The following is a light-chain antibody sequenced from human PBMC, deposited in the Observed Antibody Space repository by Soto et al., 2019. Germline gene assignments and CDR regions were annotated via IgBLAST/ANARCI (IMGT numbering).Light chain of an antibody. CDR2: GAS. J-gene: IGKJ1*01. CDR1: QSVNSN. V-gene: IGKV3-15*01. CDR3: QHYNTWPWT. Sequence: ETVMTQSPATLSVSPGERATLSCRASQSVNSNLAWYQQKLGQAPRVLIYGASTRATGIPARFSGSGSGTEFIHTISSLQSEDFAVYYCQHYNTWPWTFGQGTKVDIK.